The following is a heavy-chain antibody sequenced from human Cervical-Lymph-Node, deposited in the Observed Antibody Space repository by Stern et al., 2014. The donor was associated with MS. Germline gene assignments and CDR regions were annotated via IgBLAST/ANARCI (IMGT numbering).Heavy chain of an antibody. CDR1: GFTFSSHA. V-gene: IGHV3-30*03. Sequence: DQLVESGGGVVQPGRSLRLSCAVSGFTFSSHAMHWVRQAPGKGLEWVAVITYDGSSQNYADSVKGRLTISRDNSKNTLYLQMNSLRAEDTAVYYCARVPGYCSGGSCSRTPNFFDYWGQGTPVTVSS. J-gene: IGHJ4*02. CDR3: ARVPGYCSGGSCSRTPNFFDY. CDR2: ITYDGSSQ. D-gene: IGHD2-15*01.